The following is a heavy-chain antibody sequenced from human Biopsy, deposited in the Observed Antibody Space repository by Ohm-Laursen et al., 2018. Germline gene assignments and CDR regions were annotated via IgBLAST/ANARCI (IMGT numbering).Heavy chain of an antibody. V-gene: IGHV3-11*01. Sequence: SLRLSCAASGFTFSDYQMSWIRQTPGKGLEWVSHISSGGSTIFHADSVKGRFTISRDDAKGSLYLQMTNLRAEDTAVYYCAQEGRHCSGGRCYGTGAGDVWGQGTLVTVSS. CDR3: AQEGRHCSGGRCYGTGAGDV. CDR2: ISSGGSTI. D-gene: IGHD2-15*01. J-gene: IGHJ4*01. CDR1: GFTFSDYQ.